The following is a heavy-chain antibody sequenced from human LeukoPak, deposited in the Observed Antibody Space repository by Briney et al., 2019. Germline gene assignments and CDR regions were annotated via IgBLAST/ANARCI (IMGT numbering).Heavy chain of an antibody. Sequence: SETLSLTCAVYGGSFSGYYWSWIRQPPGKGLGWIGEINHSGSTNYNPSLKSRVTISVDTSKNQFSLKLSSVTAADTAVYYCARGPSRIAARPVDYWGQGTLVTVSS. V-gene: IGHV4-34*01. D-gene: IGHD6-6*01. CDR1: GGSFSGYY. CDR3: ARGPSRIAARPVDY. J-gene: IGHJ4*02. CDR2: INHSGST.